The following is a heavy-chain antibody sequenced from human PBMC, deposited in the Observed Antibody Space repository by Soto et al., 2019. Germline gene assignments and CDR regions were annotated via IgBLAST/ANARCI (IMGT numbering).Heavy chain of an antibody. Sequence: GESLKISCEGSGYAFSNYWINWVRQVSGKGLEWMGRIDPTDSFTTYSPSCQGHVTFAVDKSTSTAYVQWSSLKASDTAMYYCGRQGGDGYHMDYWGQGTLVTVSS. CDR2: IDPTDSFT. CDR3: GRQGGDGYHMDY. D-gene: IGHD2-21*01. V-gene: IGHV5-10-1*01. CDR1: GYAFSNYW. J-gene: IGHJ4*02.